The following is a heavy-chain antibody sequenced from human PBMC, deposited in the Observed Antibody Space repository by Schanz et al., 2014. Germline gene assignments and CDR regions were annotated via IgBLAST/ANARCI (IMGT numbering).Heavy chain of an antibody. J-gene: IGHJ4*02. CDR3: ARPPHDSSGYYPFDY. Sequence: EVQLVESGGGLVQPGGSLRLSCTASGFTFSTDAMSWVRQAPGKGLEWVSYIRSSSTPIYYADSVKGRFTISRDNAKNSLYLQMNSLRAEDTAVYYCARPPHDSSGYYPFDYWGQGTLVTVSS. D-gene: IGHD3-22*01. CDR1: GFTFSTDA. CDR2: IRSSSTPI. V-gene: IGHV3-48*01.